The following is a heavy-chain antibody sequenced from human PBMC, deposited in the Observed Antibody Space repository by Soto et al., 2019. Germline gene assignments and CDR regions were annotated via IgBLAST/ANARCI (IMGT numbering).Heavy chain of an antibody. CDR2: IIPIFGTA. Sequence: QVQLVQSGAEVKKPGSSVKVSCKASGGTFSSYAISWVRQAPGQGLEWMGGIIPIFGTANYAQKFQGRVTITADESTSTAYMELSSLRSEDTAVYYCARVRMVATPGYYYYGMDVWGQGPTVTVSS. D-gene: IGHD5-12*01. CDR3: ARVRMVATPGYYYYGMDV. V-gene: IGHV1-69*01. CDR1: GGTFSSYA. J-gene: IGHJ6*02.